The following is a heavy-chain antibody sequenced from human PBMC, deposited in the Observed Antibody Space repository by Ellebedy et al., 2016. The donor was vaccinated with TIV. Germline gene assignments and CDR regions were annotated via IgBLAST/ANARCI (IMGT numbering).Heavy chain of an antibody. CDR1: GYNFSSYW. CDR3: ARPRGLNRALSRYYSDTTSYQHWYFDL. Sequence: GESLKISCKGSGYNFSSYWITWVRQMPGKGLEWMGRIDPSDSYTNYTPSFQGHVTVSTDKSISTAYLQWSSLKASDTAIYYCARPRGLNRALSRYYSDTTSYQHWYFDLWGRGTLVTVSS. CDR2: IDPSDSYT. V-gene: IGHV5-10-1*01. J-gene: IGHJ2*01. D-gene: IGHD3-22*01.